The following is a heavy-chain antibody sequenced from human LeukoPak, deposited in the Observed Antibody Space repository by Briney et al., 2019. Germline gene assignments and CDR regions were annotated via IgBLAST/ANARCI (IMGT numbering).Heavy chain of an antibody. J-gene: IGHJ6*02. V-gene: IGHV1-69*13. Sequence: SVKVSCKASGGTFSSYAISWVRQAPGQGLEWMGGIIPIFGTANYAQKFQGRVTITADESTSTAYMELSSLRSEDTAVYYCARVCSSSCDYYYGMDVWGQGTTVAVSS. D-gene: IGHD6-13*01. CDR3: ARVCSSSCDYYYGMDV. CDR2: IIPIFGTA. CDR1: GGTFSSYA.